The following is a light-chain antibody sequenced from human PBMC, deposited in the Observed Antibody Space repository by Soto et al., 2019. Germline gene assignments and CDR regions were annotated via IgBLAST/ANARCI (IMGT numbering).Light chain of an antibody. CDR3: QQYGSSLIT. CDR1: QRVSSGY. J-gene: IGKJ5*01. CDR2: GIS. V-gene: IGKV3-20*01. Sequence: EIVMTQSPATLSVSPGERATLSCRASQRVSSGYLAWYQQKPGQAPRLLIYGISTRATGIPARFSGSGSGTDFTLTISRLEPEDFAVYYCQQYGSSLITFGQGTRLEI.